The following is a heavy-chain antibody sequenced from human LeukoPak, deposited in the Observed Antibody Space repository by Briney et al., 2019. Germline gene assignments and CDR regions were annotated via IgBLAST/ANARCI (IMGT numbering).Heavy chain of an antibody. CDR1: GFPFSGYW. D-gene: IGHD6-19*01. J-gene: IGHJ4*02. CDR2: IKPDGSYT. Sequence: GGSLRLSCAASGFPFSGYWMYWLRQAPGKGMVWVSRIKPDGSYTSYADFVKGRFTTSRDNAKDTLYLQLSSLRAEDTAVYYCARDYSSVPEYWGQGTLVTVSS. V-gene: IGHV3-74*01. CDR3: ARDYSSVPEY.